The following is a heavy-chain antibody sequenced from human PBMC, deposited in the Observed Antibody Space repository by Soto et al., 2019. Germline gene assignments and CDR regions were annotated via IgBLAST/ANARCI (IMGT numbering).Heavy chain of an antibody. CDR3: AKVGFPYSYGYLFYY. CDR2: ISASGGST. V-gene: IGHV3-23*01. Sequence: ESLKISCAASGFTFSTYAMTWVRQAPGKGLEWVSGISASGGSTHYADSVKGRFTISRDNSKNTLYLQMNSLRVEDTAVYYCAKVGFPYSYGYLFYYWGQGTLVTVSS. D-gene: IGHD5-18*01. CDR1: GFTFSTYA. J-gene: IGHJ4*02.